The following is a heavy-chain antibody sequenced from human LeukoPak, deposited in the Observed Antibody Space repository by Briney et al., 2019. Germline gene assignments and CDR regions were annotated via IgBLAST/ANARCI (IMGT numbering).Heavy chain of an antibody. CDR2: INPSGGST. J-gene: IGHJ3*02. CDR3: ARPPYSGSYADGFDI. Sequence: ASVKVSCKASGYTFTSYYMHWVRQAPGQGLEWMGIINPSGGSTTYAQKFQGRVTMTRDTSTSTVYMELSSLRSEDTAVYYCARPPYSGSYADGFDIWGQGTMVTVSS. D-gene: IGHD1-26*01. CDR1: GYTFTSYY. V-gene: IGHV1-46*01.